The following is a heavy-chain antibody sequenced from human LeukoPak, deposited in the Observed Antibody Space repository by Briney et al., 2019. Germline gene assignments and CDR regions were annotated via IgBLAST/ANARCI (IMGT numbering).Heavy chain of an antibody. CDR3: AKGSYSIDY. Sequence: GGSLRLSCAASRFTFSSYAMSWVRQAPGKGLEWVSAISGSGGTTYYADSVKGRFTMSRDNTKITLYLEVNSLRAEDTAIYFWAKGSYSIDYWGQGTLVTASS. V-gene: IGHV3-23*01. CDR1: RFTFSSYA. CDR2: ISGSGGTT. D-gene: IGHD1-26*01. J-gene: IGHJ4*02.